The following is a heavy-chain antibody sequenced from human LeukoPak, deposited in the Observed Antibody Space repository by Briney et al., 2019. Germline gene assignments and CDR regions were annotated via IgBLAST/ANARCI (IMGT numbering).Heavy chain of an antibody. Sequence: GGSLRLSCAASGFTVSSNYMSWVRQAPGKGLEWVSVIYSGGSTDYADSVKGRFTISRDNSKNTLYLQMNSLRAEDTAVYYCARDPYGGNWFDYWGRGTLVTVSS. V-gene: IGHV3-66*01. D-gene: IGHD2-21*01. CDR2: IYSGGST. CDR1: GFTVSSNY. J-gene: IGHJ4*02. CDR3: ARDPYGGNWFDY.